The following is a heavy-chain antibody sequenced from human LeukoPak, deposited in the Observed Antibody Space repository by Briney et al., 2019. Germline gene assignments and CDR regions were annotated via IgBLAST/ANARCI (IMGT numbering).Heavy chain of an antibody. CDR2: IIPILGTA. V-gene: IGHV1-69*15. D-gene: IGHD2-2*01. Sequence: AGSVKVSCMASGGTFSSYAMSWVRQAPGQGLEWVGRIIPILGTANYAQKFQGRVTITADESTSTAYMELSSLRSEDTAVYYCASWDCSSTSCYRYRSIADYYYGMDVWGKGTTVTVSS. CDR3: ASWDCSSTSCYRYRSIADYYYGMDV. CDR1: GGTFSSYA. J-gene: IGHJ6*04.